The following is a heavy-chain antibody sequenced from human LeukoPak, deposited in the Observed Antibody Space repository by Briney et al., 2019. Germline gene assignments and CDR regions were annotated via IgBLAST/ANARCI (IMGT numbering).Heavy chain of an antibody. J-gene: IGHJ4*02. CDR2: INPNSGGT. CDR1: GYTFTGYY. Sequence: ASVKVSCKASGYTFTGYYMHWVRQAPGQGLEWMGWINPNSGGTNYAQKFQGRVTMTRDTSISTAYMELSRLRSDDTAVCYCARGGTCSSTSCYGDFFDYWGQGTLVTVSS. V-gene: IGHV1-2*02. D-gene: IGHD2-2*01. CDR3: ARGGTCSSTSCYGDFFDY.